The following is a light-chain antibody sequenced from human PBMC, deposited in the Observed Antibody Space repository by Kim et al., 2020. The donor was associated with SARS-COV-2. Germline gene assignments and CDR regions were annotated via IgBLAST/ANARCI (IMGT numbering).Light chain of an antibody. CDR2: KAS. V-gene: IGKV1-5*03. Sequence: DIQMTQSPSTLSASVGDRVTITCRASQSVSSWLAWYQQKPGKAPKLLIYKASSLESGVPSRFSGSGSGTEFTLTISSLQPDDFATYYCQQYKSVSLLSFGGGTKLEI. CDR1: QSVSSW. CDR3: QQYKSVSLLS. J-gene: IGKJ4*01.